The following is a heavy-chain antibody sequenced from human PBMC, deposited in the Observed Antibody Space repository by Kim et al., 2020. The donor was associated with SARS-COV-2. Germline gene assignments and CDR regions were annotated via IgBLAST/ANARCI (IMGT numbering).Heavy chain of an antibody. Sequence: ASVKVSCKASGYTFTSYGISWVRQAPGQGLEWMGWISAYNGNTNYAQKLQGRVTMTTDTSTSTAYMELRSLRSDDTAVYYCARDSTMVRGVIYYYYYGIDVWGPGTTVTVS. J-gene: IGHJ6*01. CDR2: ISAYNGNT. CDR3: ARDSTMVRGVIYYYYYGIDV. V-gene: IGHV1-18*01. CDR1: GYTFTSYG. D-gene: IGHD3-10*01.